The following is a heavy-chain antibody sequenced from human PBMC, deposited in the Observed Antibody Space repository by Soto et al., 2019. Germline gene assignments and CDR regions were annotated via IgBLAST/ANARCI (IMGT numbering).Heavy chain of an antibody. CDR2: IVVGSGNT. Sequence: QMQLVQSGPEVKKPGTSVKVSCKASGFTFTGSAMQWVRQARGQRLEWIGWIVVGSGNTNYAQKFQERVTITRDMSTSTAYMELSSLRSEDTAVYYCAAPRYCSSTSCPFDYWGQGTLVTVSS. D-gene: IGHD2-2*01. CDR3: AAPRYCSSTSCPFDY. CDR1: GFTFTGSA. V-gene: IGHV1-58*02. J-gene: IGHJ4*02.